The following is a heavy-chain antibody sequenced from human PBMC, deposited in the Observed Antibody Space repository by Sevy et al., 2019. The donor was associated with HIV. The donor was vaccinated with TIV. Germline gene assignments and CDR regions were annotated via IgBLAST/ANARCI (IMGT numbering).Heavy chain of an antibody. J-gene: IGHJ4*02. CDR1: GYTFTSYD. CDR3: ALATRLRCMCY. CDR2: MNPNSGNT. D-gene: IGHD4-17*01. Sequence: ASVKVSCKASGYTFTSYDINWVRQATGQGLEWMGWMNPNSGNTGYTQKFQDRVTMTRNTSISTAYMELSSLRSEDTAVYYSALATRLRCMCYWGQGTLVTDSS. V-gene: IGHV1-8*01.